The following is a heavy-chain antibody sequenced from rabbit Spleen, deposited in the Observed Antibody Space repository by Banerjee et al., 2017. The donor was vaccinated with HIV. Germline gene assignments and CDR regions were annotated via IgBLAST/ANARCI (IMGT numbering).Heavy chain of an antibody. CDR2: IDLVFGIT. V-gene: IGHV1S47*01. Sequence: QEHLKESGGGLVQPGGSLKLSCRASGFDFNNYGMSWVRQAPGKGLEWIGYIDLVFGITYYANWVNGRFSISRENAQNTVFLQMTSLTAADTATYFCARDGAGGSYFALWGPGTLSPS. CDR1: GFDFNNYG. CDR3: ARDGAGGSYFAL. J-gene: IGHJ4*01. D-gene: IGHD8-1*01.